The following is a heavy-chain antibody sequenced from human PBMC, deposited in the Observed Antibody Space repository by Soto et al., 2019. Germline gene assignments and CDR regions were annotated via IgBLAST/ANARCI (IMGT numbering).Heavy chain of an antibody. CDR3: ERYDPFRYVDRLLPGGMDV. Sequence: ASVKVSCKASGYTFTSYGISWVRHAPGQGLEWMGWISAYNGNTNYAQKLQGRVTMTTGTSTSTDYMELRGLRSDDQAVYSCERYDPFRYVDRLLPGGMDVWGQGTTVTV. CDR2: ISAYNGNT. CDR1: GYTFTSYG. J-gene: IGHJ6*02. V-gene: IGHV1-18*01. D-gene: IGHD3-9*01.